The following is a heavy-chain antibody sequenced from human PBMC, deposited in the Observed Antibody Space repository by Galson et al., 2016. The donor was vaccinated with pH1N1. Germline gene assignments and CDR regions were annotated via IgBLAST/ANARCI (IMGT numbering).Heavy chain of an antibody. Sequence: SVKVSCKASGGTFISHVISWVRQAPGQGLEWMGGIIPIMDMANYAQKFQGRVTITVDKSTRTDYMDLSSLRSEDTAVYFCATVSGYCSGGRCYYAFDIWGQGTMVTVAS. CDR3: ATVSGYCSGGRCYYAFDI. CDR2: IIPIMDMA. V-gene: IGHV1-69*10. J-gene: IGHJ3*02. D-gene: IGHD2-15*01. CDR1: GGTFISHV.